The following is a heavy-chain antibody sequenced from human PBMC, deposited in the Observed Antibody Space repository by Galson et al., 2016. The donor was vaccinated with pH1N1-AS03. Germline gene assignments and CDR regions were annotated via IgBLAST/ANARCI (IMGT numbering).Heavy chain of an antibody. CDR2: ISSSSSYI. V-gene: IGHV3-21*01. D-gene: IGHD6-19*01. CDR1: GFRFIDYW. Sequence: SLRLSCAASGFRFIDYWMTWVRQAPGKGLEWVSSISSSSSYIYYADSVKGRFTISRDNARNSLYLQMNSLRAEDTAVYYCARRSAAVSGTGCVDVWGQGTTVTASS. J-gene: IGHJ6*02. CDR3: ARRSAAVSGTGCVDV.